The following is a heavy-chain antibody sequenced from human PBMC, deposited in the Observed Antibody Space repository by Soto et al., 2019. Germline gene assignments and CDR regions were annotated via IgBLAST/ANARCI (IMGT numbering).Heavy chain of an antibody. CDR3: ARGKGMEENYYYYGLDI. CDR1: GYTFSTHA. J-gene: IGHJ6*02. V-gene: IGHV1-3*01. CDR2: INGGTGQT. Sequence: ASVKVSCKASGYTFSTHAMHWVRQAPGQSLEWMGWINGGTGQTKHSHRFQDRVTITRDASASTAYMELSSLRSEDTAVYYCARGKGMEENYYYYGLDIWGQGTTVTVSS. D-gene: IGHD1-1*01.